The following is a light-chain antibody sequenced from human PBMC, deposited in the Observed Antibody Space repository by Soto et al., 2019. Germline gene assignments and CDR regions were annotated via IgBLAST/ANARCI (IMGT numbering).Light chain of an antibody. J-gene: IGLJ3*02. CDR1: SSDVGSYNR. V-gene: IGLV2-23*02. Sequence: QSVLTQPASVSGSPGQSITISCTGASSDVGSYNRVSWNQQHPGKAPKLIIYEVSKRPSGVSDRFSGSKSGNTASLTISGLQAEDEADYYCCSYASGGTWVFGGGTKVTVL. CDR2: EVS. CDR3: CSYASGGTWV.